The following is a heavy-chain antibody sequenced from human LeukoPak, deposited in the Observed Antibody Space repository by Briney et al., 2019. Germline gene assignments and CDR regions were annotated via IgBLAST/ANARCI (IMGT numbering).Heavy chain of an antibody. D-gene: IGHD3-22*01. J-gene: IGHJ4*02. V-gene: IGHV3-53*01. CDR2: IYSGGST. Sequence: GGSLRLSCAASGFTFSSNYMSWVRQAPGKGLEWVSVIYSGGSTYYADSVKGRFTISRDNSKNTLYLQMNSLRAEDTAVYYCGRPLRSGYYLAFEYWGQGTLVTVSS. CDR3: GRPLRSGYYLAFEY. CDR1: GFTFSSNY.